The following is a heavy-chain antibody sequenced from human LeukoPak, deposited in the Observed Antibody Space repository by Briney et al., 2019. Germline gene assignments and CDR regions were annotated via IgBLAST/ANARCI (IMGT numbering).Heavy chain of an antibody. CDR1: GFTFSDYY. J-gene: IGHJ6*03. Sequence: GGSLRLSCAASGFTFSDYYMSWIRQAPGKGLEWVSYISSSGSTIYYADSVKGRFTISRDNAKNSLYLQMNSLRAEDTAVYYCARDTAMDYYYYYYMDVWGKGTTVTISS. D-gene: IGHD5-18*01. CDR3: ARDTAMDYYYYYYMDV. V-gene: IGHV3-11*04. CDR2: ISSSGSTI.